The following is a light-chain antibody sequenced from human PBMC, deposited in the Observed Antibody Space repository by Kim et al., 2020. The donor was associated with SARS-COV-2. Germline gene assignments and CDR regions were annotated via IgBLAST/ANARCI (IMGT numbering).Light chain of an antibody. CDR1: QSISTY. V-gene: IGKV3-11*01. CDR2: DAS. CDR3: QQRSAWPQT. J-gene: IGKJ2*01. Sequence: SLSPGERATLSCRASQSISTYLAWYQQKPGQAPRLLIYDASNRDTGIPARFSGSGSGTDFTLTVSSLEPEDFAVYYCQQRSAWPQTFGQGTKLEIK.